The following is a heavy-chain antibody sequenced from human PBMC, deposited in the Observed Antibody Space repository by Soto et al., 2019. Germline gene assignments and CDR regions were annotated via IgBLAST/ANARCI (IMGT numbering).Heavy chain of an antibody. CDR3: VREAYIGYGHAIDH. Sequence: ESLSLTGAVSGATISTYYWSWIRQPPGKGLEWIGYNYHSGTTNYNPSLKSRVTISVDTSKNQFSLRLTSVTAADTAIYYCVREAYIGYGHAIDHWGQGTMVT. D-gene: IGHD5-12*01. V-gene: IGHV4-59*01. J-gene: IGHJ4*02. CDR1: GATISTYY. CDR2: NYHSGTT.